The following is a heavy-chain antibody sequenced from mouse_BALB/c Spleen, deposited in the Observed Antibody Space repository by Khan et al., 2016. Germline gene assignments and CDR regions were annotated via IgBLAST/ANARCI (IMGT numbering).Heavy chain of an antibody. J-gene: IGHJ1*01. D-gene: IGHD1-1*01. Sequence: VQLQQSGPELVKPGASVKMSCKASGYTFTNYVMHWVKQKPGQGLEWIGYINPYIDGTEYNEKFKGKATLTSDKSSSTAYMELSSLTSDDSAVYYYATERESWIIYWYFDVWGAGTTVTVSS. CDR3: ATERESWIIYWYFDV. CDR1: GYTFTNYV. CDR2: INPYIDGT. V-gene: IGHV1S136*01.